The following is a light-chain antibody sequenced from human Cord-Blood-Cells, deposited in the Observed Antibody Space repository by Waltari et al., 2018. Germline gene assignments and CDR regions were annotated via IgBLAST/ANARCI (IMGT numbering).Light chain of an antibody. Sequence: DIQMTQSPSSLSASVGDRVTITYRASQSISSYLNWYQQKPGKAPKLLIYAASSLQSGVPSRFSGSGSGTDFTLTISSLQPEDFATYYCQQSYSTPLTFVGGTKVEIK. V-gene: IGKV1-39*01. J-gene: IGKJ4*01. CDR1: QSISSY. CDR2: AAS. CDR3: QQSYSTPLT.